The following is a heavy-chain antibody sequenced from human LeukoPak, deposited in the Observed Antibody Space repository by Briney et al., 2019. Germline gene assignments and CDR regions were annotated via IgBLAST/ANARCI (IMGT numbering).Heavy chain of an antibody. CDR2: ISSSSSYI. CDR3: ARGVGATPAFFDY. J-gene: IGHJ4*02. D-gene: IGHD1-26*01. CDR1: GLTLSSYT. Sequence: PGGSLRLSCAASGLTLSSYTINWVRQAPGKGLEWVSSISSSSSYIYYADSMKGRITVSRDNAKNSLYLQMNSLRAEDAAVYYCARGVGATPAFFDYWGQGTLVTVSS. V-gene: IGHV3-21*01.